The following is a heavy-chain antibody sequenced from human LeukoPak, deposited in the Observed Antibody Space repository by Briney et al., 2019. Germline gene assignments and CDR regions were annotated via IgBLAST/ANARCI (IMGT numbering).Heavy chain of an antibody. V-gene: IGHV4-59*01. CDR2: IYYSGST. J-gene: IGHJ5*02. D-gene: IGHD3-10*01. Sequence: SETLSLTCTVSGGSISSYYWSWIRQPPGKGLEWIGYIYYSGSTNYNPSLKSRVTISVDTSKNQFSLKLSSVTAADTAVYYCARDVYGSGSYYMFDPWGQGTLVTVSS. CDR1: GGSISSYY. CDR3: ARDVYGSGSYYMFDP.